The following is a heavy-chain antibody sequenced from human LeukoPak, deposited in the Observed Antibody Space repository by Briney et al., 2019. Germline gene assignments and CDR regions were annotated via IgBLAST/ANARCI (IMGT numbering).Heavy chain of an antibody. CDR1: GFTFSNAW. CDR2: IKGKTDGGTT. D-gene: IGHD3-3*01. Sequence: PGGSLRLSCAASGFTFSNAWMSWVRQAPGKGLEWVGRIKGKTDGGTTDYAAPVKGRFTISRDDSKNTLYLQMNSLKTEDTAVYYCTTGARFLEWSKTWYYYGVDVWGQGTTVTVSS. J-gene: IGHJ6*02. V-gene: IGHV3-15*01. CDR3: TTGARFLEWSKTWYYYGVDV.